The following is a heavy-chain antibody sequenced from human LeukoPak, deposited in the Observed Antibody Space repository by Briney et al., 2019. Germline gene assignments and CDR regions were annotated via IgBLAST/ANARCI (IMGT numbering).Heavy chain of an antibody. D-gene: IGHD6-13*01. CDR1: GFTVSSNY. CDR2: IYSGGST. V-gene: IGHV3-66*01. CDR3: ARDRGSRWQQLTYGMDV. Sequence: TGGSLRLSCAASGFTVSSNYMSWVRQAPGKGLEWVSVIYSGGSTYYEDSMKGRFTISRDNSKNTLYLQMNSLRAEDTAVYYCARDRGSRWQQLTYGMDVWGQGTTVTVSS. J-gene: IGHJ6*02.